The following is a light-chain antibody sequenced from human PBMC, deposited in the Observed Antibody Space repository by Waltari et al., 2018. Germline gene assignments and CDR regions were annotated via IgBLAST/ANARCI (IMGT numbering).Light chain of an antibody. J-gene: IGKJ2*01. CDR3: MQGAYWPYT. CDR2: WAS. V-gene: IGKV4-1*01. CDR1: QSVLYSSNNKNY. Sequence: DIVMTQSPDSLAVSLGERATINCKSSQSVLYSSNNKNYLAWYQQKPGQPPKLFIYWASTRESGVPDRFSGSGSGTDFTLHISRVEAEDVGIYYCMQGAYWPYTFGQGTNLEI.